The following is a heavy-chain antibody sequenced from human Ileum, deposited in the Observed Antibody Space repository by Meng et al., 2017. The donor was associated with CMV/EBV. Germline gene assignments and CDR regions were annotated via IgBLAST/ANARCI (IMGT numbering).Heavy chain of an antibody. Sequence: ASVKVFCKASGYTFTGYGISWVRQAPGQGLEWRGWISGYSGNTNYTQKSQGRVTMTIDTSTTTTYMELWSLSSDDTAVYYCARGGASSYYGMDVWGQGTTVTVSS. V-gene: IGHV1-18*01. CDR1: GYTFTGYG. D-gene: IGHD3-16*01. J-gene: IGHJ6*02. CDR3: ARGGASSYYGMDV. CDR2: ISGYSGNT.